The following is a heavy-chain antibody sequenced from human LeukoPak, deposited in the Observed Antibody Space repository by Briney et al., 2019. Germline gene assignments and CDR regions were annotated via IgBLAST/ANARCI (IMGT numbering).Heavy chain of an antibody. V-gene: IGHV5-51*01. CDR3: AGPNILYSSSWYPFDY. Sequence: GESLKISCKGSGYSFTSYWIGWVRQMPGKGLEWMGIIYPGDSDTRYSPSFQGQVTISADKSISTAYLQWSSLKASDTAMYYCAGPNILYSSSWYPFDYWGQGTLVTVSS. CDR1: GYSFTSYW. CDR2: IYPGDSDT. J-gene: IGHJ4*02. D-gene: IGHD6-13*01.